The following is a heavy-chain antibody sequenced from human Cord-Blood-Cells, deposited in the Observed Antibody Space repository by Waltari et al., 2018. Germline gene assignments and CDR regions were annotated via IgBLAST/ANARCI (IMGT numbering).Heavy chain of an antibody. CDR3: ARAAGYSGYDY. CDR1: GYTFSSYA. V-gene: IGHV1-3*01. CDR2: NNAGNGNT. D-gene: IGHD5-12*01. Sequence: QVQLVQSGAAVKKPGASVKVSCKASGYTFSSYALYLVRQAPGQRREWLGWNNAGNGNTKYSQKFQGRVTITRDTSASTAYMELSSLRSEDTAVYYCARAAGYSGYDYWGQGTLVTVSS. J-gene: IGHJ4*02.